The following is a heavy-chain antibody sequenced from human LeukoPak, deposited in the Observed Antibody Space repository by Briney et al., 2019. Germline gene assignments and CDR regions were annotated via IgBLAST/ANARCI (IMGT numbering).Heavy chain of an antibody. Sequence: GGSLRLSCAASGFTFSAAWMNCVRQAPGKGLEWVGRIKSKSNGETTDFAAPVRDRFTISRDDSKNTLNLQMDSLRTEDTAVYYCVADLPGTNSPYFDYWGQGTLVTVSS. CDR3: VADLPGTNSPYFDY. CDR1: GFTFSAAW. V-gene: IGHV3-15*01. J-gene: IGHJ4*02. CDR2: IKSKSNGETT. D-gene: IGHD4/OR15-4a*01.